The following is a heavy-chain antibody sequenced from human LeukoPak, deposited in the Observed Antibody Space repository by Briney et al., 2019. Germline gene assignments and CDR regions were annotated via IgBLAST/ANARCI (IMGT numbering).Heavy chain of an antibody. CDR3: ARANTMVRGVIMSYYYYDMDV. V-gene: IGHV1-69*13. D-gene: IGHD3-10*01. Sequence: SVKVSCKASGYTFTDYYIHWVRQAPGQGLEWMGGIIPIFGTANYAQKFQGRVTITADESTSTAYMELSSLRSEDTAVYYCARANTMVRGVIMSYYYYDMDVSGKGTTVTISS. CDR2: IIPIFGTA. CDR1: GYTFTDYY. J-gene: IGHJ6*03.